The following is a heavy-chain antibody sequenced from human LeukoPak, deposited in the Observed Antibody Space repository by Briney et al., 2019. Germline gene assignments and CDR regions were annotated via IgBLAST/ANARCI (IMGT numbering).Heavy chain of an antibody. CDR1: GGSISSGGYY. J-gene: IGHJ3*02. Sequence: PSETLSLTCTVSGGSISSGGYYWSWIRQHPGKGLEWLGYIYYSGSTYYNPSLKSRVTISVDTSKNQFSLKLSSVTAADTAVYYCARAPAGDYYDSSGYQGAFDIWGQGTMVTVSS. D-gene: IGHD3-22*01. CDR3: ARAPAGDYYDSSGYQGAFDI. CDR2: IYYSGST. V-gene: IGHV4-31*03.